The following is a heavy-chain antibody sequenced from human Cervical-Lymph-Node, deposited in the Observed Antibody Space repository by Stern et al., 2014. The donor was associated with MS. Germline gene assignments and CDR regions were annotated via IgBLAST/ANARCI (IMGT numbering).Heavy chain of an antibody. CDR3: ARAKWLGNFYFYGMDV. V-gene: IGHV4-34*04. CDR1: GGSLGGYY. Sequence: QVQLQQWGAGLLKPSETLSLTCAVYGGSLGGYYWSWIRQSPGKGLEWIGEINHCGGTYHHPSLKARATMSVDTSKNEFSLKLSSVTAADSAVYYCARAKWLGNFYFYGMDVWGQGTTVTVSS. CDR2: INHCGGT. D-gene: IGHD3-22*01. J-gene: IGHJ6*02.